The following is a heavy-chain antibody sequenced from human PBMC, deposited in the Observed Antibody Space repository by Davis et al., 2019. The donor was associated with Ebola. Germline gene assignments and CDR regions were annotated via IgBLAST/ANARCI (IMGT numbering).Heavy chain of an antibody. CDR2: IRPDGSEE. CDR3: ARVAGSYGSGSYYAY. Sequence: PGGSLRLSCVASGFTFRSYWMSWVRQAPGKGLEWVANIRPDGSEEQYVDSLKGRITISRDNAKNSLYLQMNSLRAEDTAVYYCARVAGSYGSGSYYAYWGQGTLVTVSS. CDR1: GFTFRSYW. D-gene: IGHD3-10*01. V-gene: IGHV3-7*01. J-gene: IGHJ4*02.